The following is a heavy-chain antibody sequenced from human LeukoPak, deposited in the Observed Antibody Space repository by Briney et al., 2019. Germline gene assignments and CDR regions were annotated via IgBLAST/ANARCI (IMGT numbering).Heavy chain of an antibody. D-gene: IGHD7-27*01. CDR2: IKQDGSEK. CDR1: GFTFSSYW. J-gene: IGHJ4*02. CDR3: TKAHTTENWVFFDY. V-gene: IGHV3-7*01. Sequence: HPGVSLRLSCAPSGFTFSSYWMSCVREAPGKGLEWVANIKQDGSEKYYVDSVKGRFTISRDDAKNSLYLQMNSLGAEDTAVYYCTKAHTTENWVFFDYWGQGTPVTVSS.